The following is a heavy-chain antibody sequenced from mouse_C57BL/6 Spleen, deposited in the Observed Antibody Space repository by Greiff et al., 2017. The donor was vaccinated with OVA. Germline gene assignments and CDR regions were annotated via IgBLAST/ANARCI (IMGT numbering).Heavy chain of an antibody. V-gene: IGHV1-9*01. D-gene: IGHD1-1*01. CDR3: ASPIYYYGSSQFLYYAMDY. CDR2: ILPGSGST. J-gene: IGHJ4*01. Sequence: VQLQQSGAELMKPGASVKLSCKASGYTFTGYWIEWVKQRPGHGLEWIGEILPGSGSTNYNEKFKGKATFTADTASNTAYMQLSSLTTEDSAIYYGASPIYYYGSSQFLYYAMDYWGQGTSVTVSS. CDR1: GYTFTGYW.